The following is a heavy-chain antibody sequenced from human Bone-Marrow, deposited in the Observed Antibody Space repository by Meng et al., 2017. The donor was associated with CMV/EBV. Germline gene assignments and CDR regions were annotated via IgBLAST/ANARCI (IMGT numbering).Heavy chain of an antibody. Sequence: SETLSLTCAVYGESFSGYYWSWIRPFPGQGLEWMGENNHSGSTNYNPSLKRRVTISVDTSKNQFSLTLSSVTAADTAVYYCAREPILLWVGELPINVMYYYYYGMDVWGQGTTVTVSS. J-gene: IGHJ6*02. CDR1: GESFSGYY. CDR3: AREPILLWVGELPINVMYYYYYGMDV. CDR2: NNHSGST. V-gene: IGHV4-34*01. D-gene: IGHD3-10*01.